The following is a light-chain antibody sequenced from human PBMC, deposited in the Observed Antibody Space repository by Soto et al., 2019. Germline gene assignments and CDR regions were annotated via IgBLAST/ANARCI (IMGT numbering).Light chain of an antibody. CDR3: QQYHTSPLM. V-gene: IGKV3-20*01. J-gene: IGKJ1*01. CDR1: QSIGSSY. CDR2: GAS. Sequence: EIVLTQSPATLSLSPVERATLSCMASQSIGSSYLAWYQQKPGQAPRVLIYGASSRATGIPDRFSGSGSGTDFTLTISRLEPEDLAVYYCQQYHTSPLMFGQGTKVDI.